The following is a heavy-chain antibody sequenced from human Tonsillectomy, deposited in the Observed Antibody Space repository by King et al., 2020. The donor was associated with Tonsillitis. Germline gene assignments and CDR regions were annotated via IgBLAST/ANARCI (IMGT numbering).Heavy chain of an antibody. V-gene: IGHV3-30*18. Sequence: VQLVESGGGVVKPGRSLRLSCAASGFTFSSYGMHWVCQAPGKGLEWVAVISYDGSNKYYADSVKGRFTISRDNSKNTLYLQMNSLRAEDTAVSYCAKDGAASGYSYGSYWDDYYYYGMDVWGQGTTVTVSS. CDR1: GFTFSSYG. CDR3: AKDGAASGYSYGSYWDDYYYYGMDV. J-gene: IGHJ6*02. D-gene: IGHD5-18*01. CDR2: ISYDGSNK.